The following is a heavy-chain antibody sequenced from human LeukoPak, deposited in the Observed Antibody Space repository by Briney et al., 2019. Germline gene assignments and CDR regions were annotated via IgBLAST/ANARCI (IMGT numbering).Heavy chain of an antibody. D-gene: IGHD3-22*01. J-gene: IGHJ4*02. V-gene: IGHV1-3*01. Sequence: ASVKVSCKASGYDFTSYAMHWVRQAPGQRLEWMGWINAGNGNTKYSQKFQGRVTITRDTSASTAYMELSSLRSEDTAVYYCARYYYDSSATWGFDYWGQGTLVTVSS. CDR3: ARYYYDSSATWGFDY. CDR1: GYDFTSYA. CDR2: INAGNGNT.